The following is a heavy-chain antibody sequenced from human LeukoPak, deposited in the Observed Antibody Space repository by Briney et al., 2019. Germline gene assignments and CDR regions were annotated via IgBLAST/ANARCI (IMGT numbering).Heavy chain of an antibody. V-gene: IGHV3-74*01. J-gene: IGHJ4*02. D-gene: IGHD2-15*01. CDR2: MNGDGSGT. Sequence: GGSLRLSCAASGFTFSSYWMHWVRQAPGKGLVWVSRMNGDGSGTNYADSVRGRFTISRDNAKNTLFLQMNSLGADDTAVYCCARGCSGNSCYRSDYWGQGTLVTVSS. CDR1: GFTFSSYW. CDR3: ARGCSGNSCYRSDY.